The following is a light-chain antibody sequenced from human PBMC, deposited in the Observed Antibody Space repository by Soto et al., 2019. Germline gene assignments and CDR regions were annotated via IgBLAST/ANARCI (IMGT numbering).Light chain of an antibody. Sequence: QTVVTQPPSVSGAPGQRVTISCTGSSSNIGAGYDVHWYQQLPGTAPKLLIYGNSNRPSGVPDRFSGSKSGTSASLAITGLQAEDEADYYCQSYDSSLSVVVFGGGTKRTVL. CDR2: GNS. V-gene: IGLV1-40*01. J-gene: IGLJ2*01. CDR1: SSNIGAGYD. CDR3: QSYDSSLSVVV.